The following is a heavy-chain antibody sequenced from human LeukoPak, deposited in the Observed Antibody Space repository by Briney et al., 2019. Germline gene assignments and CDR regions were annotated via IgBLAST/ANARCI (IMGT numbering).Heavy chain of an antibody. Sequence: ETLSLTCTVSGGSISSSSYYWGWIRQAPGRGLEWVSYISSSTSTITYADSVKGRFTISRDNAKNSLSLQLNSLRADDTAVYYCAREAPAFDIWGQGTMVTVSS. CDR2: ISSSTSTI. CDR3: AREAPAFDI. CDR1: GGSISSSS. V-gene: IGHV3-48*01. J-gene: IGHJ3*02.